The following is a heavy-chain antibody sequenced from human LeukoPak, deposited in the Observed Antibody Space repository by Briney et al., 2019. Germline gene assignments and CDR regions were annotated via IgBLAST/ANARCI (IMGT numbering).Heavy chain of an antibody. Sequence: SKTLSLTCAVSGGSISSGGYSWSWIRQPPGKGLEWIGYIYHSGSTYYNPSLKSRVTISVDRSKNQFSLKLSSVTAADTAVYYCARRGSYLQGFDYWGQGTLVTVSS. V-gene: IGHV4-30-2*01. CDR3: ARRGSYLQGFDY. CDR2: IYHSGST. D-gene: IGHD1-26*01. CDR1: GGSISSGGYS. J-gene: IGHJ4*02.